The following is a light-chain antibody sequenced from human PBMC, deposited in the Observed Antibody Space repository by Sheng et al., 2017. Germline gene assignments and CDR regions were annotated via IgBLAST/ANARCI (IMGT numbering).Light chain of an antibody. J-gene: IGLJ3*02. CDR3: CSYAGSYSWV. CDR1: SSDVGGYNY. V-gene: IGLV2-11*01. Sequence: QSALTQPRSVSGSPGQSVTISCIGTSSDVGGYNYVSWYQQLPGKVPKPIIWYVSRRPSGVPDRFSGSKSGNTASLTISGLQAEDEADYYCCSYAGSYSWVFGGGTKLTVL. CDR2: YVS.